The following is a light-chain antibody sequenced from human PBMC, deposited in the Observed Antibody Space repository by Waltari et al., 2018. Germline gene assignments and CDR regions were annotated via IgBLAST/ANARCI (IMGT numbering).Light chain of an antibody. CDR2: GAS. Sequence: EIVVTQPPATLSVSPGESATLFCRASHNVRNKLAWYQQKLGQAPRLLIYGASIRTTDFPTRFSGSGSETEFALTITNVQPEDFAIYYCQQYHEWPPLAFGQGTRLEI. CDR3: QQYHEWPPLA. V-gene: IGKV3-15*01. J-gene: IGKJ5*01. CDR1: HNVRNK.